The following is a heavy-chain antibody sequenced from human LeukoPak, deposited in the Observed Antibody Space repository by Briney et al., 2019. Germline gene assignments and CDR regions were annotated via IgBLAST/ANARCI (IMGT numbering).Heavy chain of an antibody. J-gene: IGHJ4*02. Sequence: GSLRLSCAASGFTFSDYYMSWIRQAPGKGLEWVSYISSSGSTIYYAGSVKGRFTISRDNAKNSLYLQMNSLRAEDTAVYYCARDAYYDSSGYLKYWGQGTLVTVSS. CDR2: ISSSGSTI. CDR3: ARDAYYDSSGYLKY. D-gene: IGHD3-22*01. CDR1: GFTFSDYY. V-gene: IGHV3-11*04.